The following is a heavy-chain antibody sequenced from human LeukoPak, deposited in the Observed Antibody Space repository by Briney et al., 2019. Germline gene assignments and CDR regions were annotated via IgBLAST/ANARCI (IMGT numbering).Heavy chain of an antibody. CDR3: ARPSDSSDYYLYYFDY. CDR2: IYYSGST. J-gene: IGHJ4*02. Sequence: SETLSLTCTVSGGSISSSSYYWGWIRQPPGKGLEWIGNIYYSGSTYYNPSLKSRVTISVDTSKNQFSLKLSSVTAADTAVYYCARPSDSSDYYLYYFDYWGQGTLVTVSS. D-gene: IGHD3-22*01. V-gene: IGHV4-39*01. CDR1: GGSISSSSYY.